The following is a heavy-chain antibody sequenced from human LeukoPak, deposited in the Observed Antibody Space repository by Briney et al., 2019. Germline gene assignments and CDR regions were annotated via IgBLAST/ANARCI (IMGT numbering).Heavy chain of an antibody. CDR3: VRDPSGYDFGRRFDY. J-gene: IGHJ4*02. CDR1: GYTFTGYY. V-gene: IGHV1-2*02. CDR2: INPHSGGT. D-gene: IGHD5-12*01. Sequence: ASVKVSCKASGYTFTGYYMHWVRQAPGQGLEWMGWINPHSGGTKYAQKFQGRVTMTRDTSISTAYMELSRLRSDDTAVYYCVRDPSGYDFGRRFDYWGQGTLVTVSS.